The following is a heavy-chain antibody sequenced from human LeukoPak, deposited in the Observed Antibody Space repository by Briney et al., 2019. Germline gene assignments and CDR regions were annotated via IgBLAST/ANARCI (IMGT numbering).Heavy chain of an antibody. CDR3: AKGYCSGGSCYRSPFDY. CDR1: GFTFSSYA. J-gene: IGHJ4*02. Sequence: GGSLRLSCAASGFTFSSYATSWVRQAPGKGLEWVSAISSSGGSTYYADSVKGRFTISRDNSKNTLYLQMNSLRAEDTAVHYCAKGYCSGGSCYRSPFDYWGQGTLVTVSS. CDR2: ISSSGGST. D-gene: IGHD2-15*01. V-gene: IGHV3-23*01.